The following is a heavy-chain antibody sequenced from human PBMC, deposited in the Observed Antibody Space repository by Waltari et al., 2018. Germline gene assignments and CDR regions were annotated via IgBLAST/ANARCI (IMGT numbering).Heavy chain of an antibody. CDR2: IYSGGNT. CDR3: ARSRGIRGVLIEDQPFDY. CDR1: GFTFSNFW. Sequence: EVQLVESGGGLVQPGGSLRLSCVASGFTFSNFWMHWVHQAPGKGLVWVSVIYSGGNTDHTDSVKGRFTISRDKSRNTLYLQMNTLRAEDTAVYYCARSRGIRGVLIEDQPFDYWGQGTLVTVSS. V-gene: IGHV3-66*01. J-gene: IGHJ4*02. D-gene: IGHD3-10*01.